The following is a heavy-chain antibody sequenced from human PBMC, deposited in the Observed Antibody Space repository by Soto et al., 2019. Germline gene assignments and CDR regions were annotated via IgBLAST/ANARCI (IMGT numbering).Heavy chain of an antibody. J-gene: IGHJ4*02. CDR2: IYNSGST. Sequence: SETLSLTCTVSGGSISSYYWSWNRQPPGKGLEWIGYIYNSGSTNYNPSLKSRVTISVDTSKNQFSLKLSSVTAADTAVYYCARGSTGYSSSWYRYWGQGTLVTVSS. V-gene: IGHV4-59*08. D-gene: IGHD6-13*01. CDR1: GGSISSYY. CDR3: ARGSTGYSSSWYRY.